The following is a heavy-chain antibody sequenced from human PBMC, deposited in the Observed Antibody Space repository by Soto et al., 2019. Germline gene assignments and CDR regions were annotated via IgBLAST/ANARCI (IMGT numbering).Heavy chain of an antibody. J-gene: IGHJ4*02. CDR1: GGSISSGGYC. CDR2: IYYSGST. Sequence: SETLSLTCTVSGGSISSGGYCWSWIRQHPGKGLEWIGYIYYSGSTYYNPSLKSRVTISVDTSKNQFSLKLSSVTAADTAVYYCASNYGSGSYYVFHWGQGTLVTVSS. D-gene: IGHD3-10*01. CDR3: ASNYGSGSYYVFH. V-gene: IGHV4-31*03.